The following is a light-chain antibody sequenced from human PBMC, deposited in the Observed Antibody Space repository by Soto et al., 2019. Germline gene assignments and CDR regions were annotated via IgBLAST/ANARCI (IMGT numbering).Light chain of an antibody. CDR2: EDT. Sequence: QSVLTQPASVSGSPGQSIIISCTGTSSDIGSYDRVSWYQRHPGKAPKLIIYEDTRRPSGISNRFSGSKSGNTASLTISGLQAEDEADYFCGSYAGSSMFVVFGGGTKLTVL. V-gene: IGLV2-23*02. J-gene: IGLJ3*02. CDR1: SSDIGSYDR. CDR3: GSYAGSSMFVV.